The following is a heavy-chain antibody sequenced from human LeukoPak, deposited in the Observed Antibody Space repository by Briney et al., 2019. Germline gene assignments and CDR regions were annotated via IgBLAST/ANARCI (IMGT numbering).Heavy chain of an antibody. CDR1: VGSLSSSSDY. CDR3: ARAKDNYRGNDAFDI. V-gene: IGHV4-39*01. CDR2: IYYSGST. J-gene: IGHJ3*02. D-gene: IGHD4/OR15-4a*01. Sequence: SETLSLTCTVSVGSLSSSSDYWGWIRQPPGKGLEWIGSIYYSGSTYYNPSLKSRVTIYVDTSKNQFSLKLSSVTAADTAVYYCARAKDNYRGNDAFDIWGQGTMATVSS.